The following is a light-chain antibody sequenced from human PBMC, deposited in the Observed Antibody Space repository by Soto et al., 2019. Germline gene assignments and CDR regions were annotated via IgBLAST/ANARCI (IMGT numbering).Light chain of an antibody. CDR3: QQRHAWPIT. V-gene: IGKV3-11*01. CDR1: QSFRGL. J-gene: IGKJ5*01. Sequence: EVVLTQSPVTLSLSPGERATLSCRASQSFRGLLAWYQQKPGQAPRLLIYDAYNRATGIPPRFSGSGSGTDFTLTISSLEPEDSVVYYCQQRHAWPITFGQGTRLEIK. CDR2: DAY.